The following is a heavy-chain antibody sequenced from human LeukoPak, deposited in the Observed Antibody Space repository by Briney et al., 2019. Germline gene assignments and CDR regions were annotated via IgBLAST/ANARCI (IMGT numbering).Heavy chain of an antibody. Sequence: SQTLSLTCAISGDSVSSTSAGWNWIRQSPSRGLEWLGRTYYRSKWYTDFAPSLSNRITISPDTSMNQFSLQLTSVTPEDTAIYYCARGGLISLAYTPLGAFDIWGQGTMVSVSS. CDR2: TYYRSKWYT. CDR1: GDSVSSTSAG. V-gene: IGHV6-1*01. D-gene: IGHD3-16*01. J-gene: IGHJ3*02. CDR3: ARGGLISLAYTPLGAFDI.